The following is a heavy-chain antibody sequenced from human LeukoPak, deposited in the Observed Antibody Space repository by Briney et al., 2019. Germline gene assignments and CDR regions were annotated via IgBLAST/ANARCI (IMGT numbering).Heavy chain of an antibody. V-gene: IGHV4-4*02. CDR3: VASGDYFFNY. CDR1: GGSVSDSNW. CDR2: IYHTGST. J-gene: IGHJ4*02. Sequence: SGTLSLTCAISGGSVSDSNWWTWVRQPPGKGLEWIGEIYHTGSTNYNPSLKSRVAMPVDKSKNHFSLRLSSVTAADTAVYYCVASGDYFFNYWGQGTLVTVSS. D-gene: IGHD4-17*01.